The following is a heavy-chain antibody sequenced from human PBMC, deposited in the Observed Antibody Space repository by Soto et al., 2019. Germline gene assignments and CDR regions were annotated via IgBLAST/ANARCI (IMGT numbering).Heavy chain of an antibody. Sequence: SETLSLTCAVYGGSISSYYWSWIRQPPGKGLEWIGYIYYSGSTNYNPSLKSRVTISVDTSKNQFSLKLSSVTAADTAVYYCAREYGSGSSFDYWGQGTLVTVSS. J-gene: IGHJ4*02. D-gene: IGHD3-10*01. CDR2: IYYSGST. CDR1: GGSISSYY. CDR3: AREYGSGSSFDY. V-gene: IGHV4-59*01.